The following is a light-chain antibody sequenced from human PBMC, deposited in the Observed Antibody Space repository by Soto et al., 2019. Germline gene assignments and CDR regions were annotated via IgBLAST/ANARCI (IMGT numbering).Light chain of an antibody. CDR2: GAF. Sequence: EIVLTQSPATLSFSPGERATLSCRASPSVTNYLAWYQQKPGQPPRLLIYGAFNRAAGIPARFSGSGSGTDFTLAISSLEPEDSAVYYCQQRHMWPITFGQGTRLE. CDR3: QQRHMWPIT. V-gene: IGKV3-11*01. CDR1: PSVTNY. J-gene: IGKJ5*01.